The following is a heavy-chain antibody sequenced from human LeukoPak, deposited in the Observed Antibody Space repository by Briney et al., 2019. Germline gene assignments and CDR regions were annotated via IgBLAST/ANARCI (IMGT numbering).Heavy chain of an antibody. Sequence: SETLSLTCTVSGGSISSGDYYWSWIRQPPGKGLEWIGYMYYSGSTYYNPSLKSRVTISVDTSKNQFSLKLSSVTAADTAVYYCARGGGDDSSGYYYYWFDPWGQGTLVTVSS. CDR3: ARGGGDDSSGYYYYWFDP. CDR2: MYYSGST. J-gene: IGHJ5*02. V-gene: IGHV4-30-4*01. CDR1: GGSISSGDYY. D-gene: IGHD3-22*01.